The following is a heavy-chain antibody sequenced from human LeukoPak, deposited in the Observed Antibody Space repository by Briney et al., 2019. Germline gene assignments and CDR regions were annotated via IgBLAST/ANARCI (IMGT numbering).Heavy chain of an antibody. V-gene: IGHV3-23*01. D-gene: IGHD6-19*01. CDR1: GFTFSSYA. CDR3: AKNRYSSGWYYFDY. CDR2: TSGSGSST. J-gene: IGHJ4*02. Sequence: GGSLRLSCAPSGFTFSSYAMSWVRQAPGKGLEWVSGTSGSGSSTYYADSVKGRFTISRDSSKNTLYLQMNSLRAEDTAVYYCAKNRYSSGWYYFDYWGQGTLVTVSS.